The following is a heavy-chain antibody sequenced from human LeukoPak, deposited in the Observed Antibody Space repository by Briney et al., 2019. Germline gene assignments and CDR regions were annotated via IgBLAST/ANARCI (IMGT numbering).Heavy chain of an antibody. D-gene: IGHD1-26*01. CDR2: INPLNGGT. CDR3: ARDVWELPDEGWFDP. V-gene: IGHV1-2*02. Sequence: GASVKVSCKASGYTFTGYYIHWVRQAPGQGLEWMGWINPLNGGTNFGQKFQGRVTMTRDTSISTAYMDLSRLRSDDTAVYYCARDVWELPDEGWFDPWGQGTLVTVSS. J-gene: IGHJ5*02. CDR1: GYTFTGYY.